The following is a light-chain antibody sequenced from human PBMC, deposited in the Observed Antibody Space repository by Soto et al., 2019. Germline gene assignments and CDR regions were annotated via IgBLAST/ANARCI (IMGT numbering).Light chain of an antibody. CDR1: QGSNNY. CDR2: AAS. V-gene: IGKV1-27*01. J-gene: IGKJ4*01. Sequence: DIQMTQSPSYLSASVGDRVTITFRASQGSNNYLAWYQQKPGQVPKLLIDAASTLQSGVQSRFSGSGSGTDFTLTMSSLQPEDVATYYYQKYNSAPLTFGGGNKVEIK. CDR3: QKYNSAPLT.